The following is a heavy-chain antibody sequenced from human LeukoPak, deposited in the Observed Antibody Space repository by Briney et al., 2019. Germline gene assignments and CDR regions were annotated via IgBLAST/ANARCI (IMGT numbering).Heavy chain of an antibody. D-gene: IGHD5-18*01. V-gene: IGHV3-30*18. J-gene: IGHJ6*02. CDR3: AKDGAIRTAKVWYYGMDV. Sequence: GGSLRHSCAASGFSFSDYGMHCVRQAPGKGLEWVAVISYDGNNEYCADSMKGRFAISRDNSKNTLYLQMNSLRVDDTAVYYCAKDGAIRTAKVWYYGMDVWGQGTTVTVSS. CDR1: GFSFSDYG. CDR2: ISYDGNNE.